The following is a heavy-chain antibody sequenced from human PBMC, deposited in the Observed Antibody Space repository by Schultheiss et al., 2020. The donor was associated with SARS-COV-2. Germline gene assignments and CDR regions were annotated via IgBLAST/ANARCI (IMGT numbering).Heavy chain of an antibody. D-gene: IGHD6-13*01. CDR1: GGSFSGYY. CDR2: IYYSGST. J-gene: IGHJ4*02. Sequence: SETLSLTCAVYGGSFSGYYWSWIRQPPGKGLGWIGYIYYSGSTNYNPSLKSRVTISVDKSKNQFSLRLSSVTAADTAVYYCARVGGAAAGTFDYWGQGTLVTVSS. V-gene: IGHV4-59*12. CDR3: ARVGGAAAGTFDY.